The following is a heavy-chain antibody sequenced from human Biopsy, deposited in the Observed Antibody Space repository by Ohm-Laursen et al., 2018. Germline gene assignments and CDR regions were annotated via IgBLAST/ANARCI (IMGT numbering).Heavy chain of an antibody. V-gene: IGHV4-59*11. CDR2: ISYTGYT. CDR1: GGSFTGHY. D-gene: IGHD4-23*01. Sequence: SEPLFLSCTVSGGSFTGHYWSWIRQPPGKGLEWIGHISYTGYTSYKSSLKSRVTISLDTSRKHFSLRLTSLAAADTAVYYCARGSNEYGGLYFPHWGQGTLVTVSS. CDR3: ARGSNEYGGLYFPH. J-gene: IGHJ1*01.